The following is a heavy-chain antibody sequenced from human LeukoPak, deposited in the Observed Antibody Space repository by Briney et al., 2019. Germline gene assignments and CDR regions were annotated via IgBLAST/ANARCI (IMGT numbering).Heavy chain of an antibody. CDR2: MNPNSGNT. D-gene: IGHD2-15*01. CDR3: ARDSGLGYCSGGSCYQRKDYYYYGMDV. CDR1: GYTFTSYD. Sequence: ASVKVSCKASGYTFTSYDINWVRQATGQGLERMGWMNPNSGNTGYAQKFQGRVTMTRNTSISTAYMELSSLRSEDTAVYYCARDSGLGYCSGGSCYQRKDYYYYGMDVWGQGTTVTVSS. J-gene: IGHJ6*02. V-gene: IGHV1-8*01.